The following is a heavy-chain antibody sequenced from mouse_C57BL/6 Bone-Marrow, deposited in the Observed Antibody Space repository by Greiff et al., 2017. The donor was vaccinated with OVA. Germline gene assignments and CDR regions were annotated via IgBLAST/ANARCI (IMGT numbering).Heavy chain of an antibody. D-gene: IGHD1-1*01. Sequence: EVQLQQSGPSLVRPSQTLSLTCTVTGFSINSDCYWIWIRQFPGNKLEYIGYTFYSGITYYNPSLESRTYITRDTSKNQFSLKLSSVTTEDTATYYCARGRLTTGAMDYWGQGTSVTVSS. CDR1: GFSINSDCY. J-gene: IGHJ4*01. CDR3: ARGRLTTGAMDY. V-gene: IGHV3-3*01. CDR2: TFYSGIT.